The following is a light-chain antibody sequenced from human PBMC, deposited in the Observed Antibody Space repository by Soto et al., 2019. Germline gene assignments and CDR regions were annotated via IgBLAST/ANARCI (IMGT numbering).Light chain of an antibody. CDR1: SSNIGNNA. CDR2: YDD. J-gene: IGLJ3*02. CDR3: AAWADSLNAWV. V-gene: IGLV1-36*01. Sequence: QSVLTQPPSVSEAPRQRVTISCAGSSSNIGNNAVNWYQQFPGKAPKVIIYYDDLRPSGVSDRFSGSKSGTSASLAISGLQSEDEADYYCAAWADSLNAWVFGGGTKLTVL.